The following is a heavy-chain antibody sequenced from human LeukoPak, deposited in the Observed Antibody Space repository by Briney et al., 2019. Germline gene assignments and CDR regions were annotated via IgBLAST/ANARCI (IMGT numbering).Heavy chain of an antibody. Sequence: SETLSLTCNASGYSISSGDYYWTWIRQPAGKGLEWIGRVDLGGTTSYNPSLISRVTVSVDPSKNQFSLSLTSVTAADTATYYCAREGAYCSGTDCFATTVDAWGPGALVTVSS. CDR1: GYSISSGDYY. CDR3: AREGAYCSGTDCFATTVDA. D-gene: IGHD2-2*01. J-gene: IGHJ5*02. V-gene: IGHV4-61*02. CDR2: VDLGGTT.